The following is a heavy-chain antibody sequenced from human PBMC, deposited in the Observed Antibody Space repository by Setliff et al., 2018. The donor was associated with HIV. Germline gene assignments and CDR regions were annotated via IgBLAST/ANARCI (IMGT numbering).Heavy chain of an antibody. CDR2: INSDGSST. Sequence: GGSLRLSCAASGFTVSTYWMHWVRQAPGKGLVWVSRINSDGSSTKYADYVKGRFTISRGNARNTLYLQLNSLSAEDTAVYYCARDMPVAGNGDFDYWGQGTLVTVSS. CDR1: GFTVSTYW. D-gene: IGHD6-19*01. V-gene: IGHV3-74*03. CDR3: ARDMPVAGNGDFDY. J-gene: IGHJ4*02.